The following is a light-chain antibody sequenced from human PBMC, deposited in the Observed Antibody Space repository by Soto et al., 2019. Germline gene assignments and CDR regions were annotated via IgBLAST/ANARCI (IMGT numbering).Light chain of an antibody. J-gene: IGKJ1*01. V-gene: IGKV4-1*01. CDR2: WAS. Sequence: DIVMTQSPDSLAVSLGERATINCKSSQSVLYSSNNKNYLAWYQQKPGQPPKLLIYWASTRESGVPDRFSGSGSGTDFTLTISSLQAKDVAVYYCQQYSSTPRTFGQGTKVEIK. CDR3: QQYSSTPRT. CDR1: QSVLYSSNNKNY.